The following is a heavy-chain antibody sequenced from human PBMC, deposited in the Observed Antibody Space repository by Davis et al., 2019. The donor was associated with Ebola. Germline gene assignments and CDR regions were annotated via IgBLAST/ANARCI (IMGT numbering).Heavy chain of an antibody. D-gene: IGHD3-3*01. CDR2: IYYSGST. CDR1: GGSISSGGYY. J-gene: IGHJ6*02. Sequence: SETLSLTCTVSGGSISSGGYYWSWIRQPPGKGLEWIGYIYYSGSTNYNPSLKSRVTISVDTSKNQFSLKLSSVTAADTAVYYCARDRPFFGVVKDYYYGMDVWGQGTTVTVSS. CDR3: ARDRPFFGVVKDYYYGMDV. V-gene: IGHV4-61*08.